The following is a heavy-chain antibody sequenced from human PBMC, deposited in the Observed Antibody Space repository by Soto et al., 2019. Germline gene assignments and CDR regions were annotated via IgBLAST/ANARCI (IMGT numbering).Heavy chain of an antibody. V-gene: IGHV1-69*01. CDR3: ARGAYPNAYYYYGMDV. CDR2: IIPIFGTA. J-gene: IGHJ6*02. CDR1: GGTFSSYA. Sequence: QVQLVQSGAEVKKPGSSVKGSCKASGGTFSSYAISWVRQAPGQGLEWMGGIIPIFGTANYAQKFQGRVKITADESTSTADMELSSLRSEDTAVYYCARGAYPNAYYYYGMDVWGQGTTVTVSS.